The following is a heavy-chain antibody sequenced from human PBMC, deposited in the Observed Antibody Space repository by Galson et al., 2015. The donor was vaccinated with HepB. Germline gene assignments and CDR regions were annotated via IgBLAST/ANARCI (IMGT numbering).Heavy chain of an antibody. J-gene: IGHJ4*02. D-gene: IGHD1-1*01. CDR2: ISMSGSGR. Sequence: SLRLSCAGSGFTFSRTGMTWVRQAPGKGLECVSAISMSGSGRDYVDSVRGRFTISRDNSNNMLYLQMNDLRAEDTAVYYCAKGTTSIDYWGQETLVTGS. V-gene: IGHV3-23*01. CDR1: GFTFSRTG. CDR3: AKGTTSIDY.